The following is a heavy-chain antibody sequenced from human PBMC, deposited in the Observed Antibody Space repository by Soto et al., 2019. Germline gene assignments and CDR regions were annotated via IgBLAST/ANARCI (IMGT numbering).Heavy chain of an antibody. CDR2: VYYSGTT. J-gene: IGHJ4*02. CDR1: GGSVSNKTYY. CDR3: ARTTAVPNTLRSRYFFDY. Sequence: PSETLSLTCTVSGGSVSNKTYYWSWIRQPPGKRLEWIGHVYYSGTTNYDPSFESRVTISVDLSKNQFSLRLSSVTTADTALYYCARTTAVPNTLRSRYFFDYWGQGTLVTVSS. V-gene: IGHV4-61*01. D-gene: IGHD4-17*01.